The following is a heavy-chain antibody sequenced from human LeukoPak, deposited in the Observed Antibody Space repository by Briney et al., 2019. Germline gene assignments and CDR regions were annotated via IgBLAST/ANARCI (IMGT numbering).Heavy chain of an antibody. D-gene: IGHD3-3*01. Sequence: SETLSLTCAVYGGSFSGYYWSWIRQPPGKGLEWIGEINHSGSTNYNPSLKSRVTISVDTSKNQFSLKLSSVTAADTVVYYCARGVPPEDTIFGVVIFDYWGQGTLVTVSS. CDR2: INHSGST. CDR3: ARGVPPEDTIFGVVIFDY. V-gene: IGHV4-34*01. J-gene: IGHJ4*02. CDR1: GGSFSGYY.